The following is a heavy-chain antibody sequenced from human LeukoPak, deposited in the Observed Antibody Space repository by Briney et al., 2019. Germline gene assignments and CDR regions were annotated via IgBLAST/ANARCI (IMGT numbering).Heavy chain of an antibody. CDR2: MNPNSGNT. CDR3: ARLDAFDI. Sequence: ASVKVSCKASGYTFTSYDINWVRQATGQGLEWMGWMNPNSGNTGYAQKFQGRVTITTDESTSTAYMELSSLRSEDTAVYYCARLDAFDIWGQGTMVTVSS. J-gene: IGHJ3*02. V-gene: IGHV1-8*01. CDR1: GYTFTSYD.